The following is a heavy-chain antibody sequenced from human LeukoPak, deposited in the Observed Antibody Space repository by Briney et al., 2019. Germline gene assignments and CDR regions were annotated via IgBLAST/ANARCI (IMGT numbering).Heavy chain of an antibody. D-gene: IGHD3-3*01. V-gene: IGHV4-4*07. Sequence: SETLSLTCTVSGGSISSYYWSWLRQPAGKGLEWIGRIYTSGSTNYNPSLKSRVTMSVDTSKNQFSLKLSSVTAADTAVYYCAITYYDFWSTKKFYGMDVWGQGTTVTVSS. CDR1: GGSISSYY. CDR2: IYTSGST. CDR3: AITYYDFWSTKKFYGMDV. J-gene: IGHJ6*02.